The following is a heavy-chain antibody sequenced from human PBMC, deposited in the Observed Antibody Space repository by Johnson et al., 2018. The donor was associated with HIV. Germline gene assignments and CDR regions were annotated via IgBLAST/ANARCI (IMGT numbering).Heavy chain of an antibody. D-gene: IGHD1-20*01. CDR1: GFTFKTFG. CDR3: ARDLTGSSDDYAFDI. Sequence: VQLVESGGRVVQRGGSLRLSCEASGFTFKTFGIHWVRQAPGKGLEWVSAISGSGGSTYYADSVKGRFTISRDNSKNTLYLQMNSLRAEDTAVYHCARDLTGSSDDYAFDIWGQGTMVTVSS. V-gene: IGHV3-23*04. CDR2: ISGSGGST. J-gene: IGHJ3*02.